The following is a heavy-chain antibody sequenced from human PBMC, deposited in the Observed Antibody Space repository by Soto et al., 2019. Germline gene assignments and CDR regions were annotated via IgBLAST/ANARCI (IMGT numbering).Heavy chain of an antibody. CDR3: GTGIAVAEDAFDI. V-gene: IGHV4-59*08. CDR1: GGSISRYY. CDR2: IYYSGST. Sequence: WETLSLTCTVSGGSISRYYWSWIRPPPGKGLEWIGYIYYSGSTNYNPSLKSRVTISVDTSKNQFSLKLSSVTAADTAVYYCGTGIAVAEDAFDIWGQGTMVTVSS. D-gene: IGHD6-19*01. J-gene: IGHJ3*02.